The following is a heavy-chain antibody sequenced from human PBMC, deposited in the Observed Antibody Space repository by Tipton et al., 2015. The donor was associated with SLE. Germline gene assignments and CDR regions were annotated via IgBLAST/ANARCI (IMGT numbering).Heavy chain of an antibody. D-gene: IGHD3-3*01. CDR1: EFFVSNYY. CDR3: ARVGSGDFWSDSYTGYYYYGLDV. CDR2: ISGTGGSI. V-gene: IGHV3-23*01. J-gene: IGHJ6*02. Sequence: GSLRLSCAASEFFVSNYYMSWVRQAPGKGLEWVSGISGTGGSIYYADSVKGRFTISRDNSKNTLYLQMNALRAEDTALYYCARVGSGDFWSDSYTGYYYYGLDVWGQGTTVTVSS.